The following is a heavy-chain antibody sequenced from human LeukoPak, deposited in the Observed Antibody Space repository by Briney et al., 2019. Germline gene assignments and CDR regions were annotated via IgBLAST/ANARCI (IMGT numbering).Heavy chain of an antibody. J-gene: IGHJ4*02. CDR1: WFSLSTLGLG. Sequence: SSPTLFNPTQTLTLTCTFSWFSLSTLGLGVGLIRLPPGKALEWVAFIYWVFDKRSRPSLKSRLTFTKDTSKIHVALTMTNMYPVDTASYYCAHSMDGAVAGTFHDWGQGALVTVSS. CDR2: IYWVFDK. V-gene: IGHV2-5*02. CDR3: AHSMDGAVAGTFHD. D-gene: IGHD6-19*01.